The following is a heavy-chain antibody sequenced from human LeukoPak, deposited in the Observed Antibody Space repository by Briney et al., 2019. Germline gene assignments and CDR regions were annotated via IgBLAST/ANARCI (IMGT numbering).Heavy chain of an antibody. CDR1: GYPFSSYS. V-gene: IGHV3-21*01. CDR2: ISVRSNYI. J-gene: IGHJ4*02. D-gene: IGHD3-22*01. CDR3: VRLRRNSDTSGFYYYYDY. Sequence: TGGSLRLSCAASGYPFSSYSINWVRQAPGKGLEWVSSISVRSNYIYYADSVRGRFSISRDDARDSLYLQMNSLRAEDTAVYYCVRLRRNSDTSGFYYYYDYWGQGTLVTVSS.